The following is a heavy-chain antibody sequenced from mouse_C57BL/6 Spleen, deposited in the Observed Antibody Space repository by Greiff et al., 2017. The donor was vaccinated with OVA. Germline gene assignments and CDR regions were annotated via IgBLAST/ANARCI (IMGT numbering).Heavy chain of an antibody. CDR2: ISSGGSYT. Sequence: DVKLVESGGDLVKPGGSLKLSCAASGFTFSSYGMSWVRQTPDKRLEWVATISSGGSYTYYPDSVKGRFTISRDNAKNTLYLQMSSLKSEDTAMYYCARHADYYGSSYSWYFDVWGTGTTVTVSS. CDR1: GFTFSSYG. J-gene: IGHJ1*03. CDR3: ARHADYYGSSYSWYFDV. D-gene: IGHD1-1*01. V-gene: IGHV5-6*02.